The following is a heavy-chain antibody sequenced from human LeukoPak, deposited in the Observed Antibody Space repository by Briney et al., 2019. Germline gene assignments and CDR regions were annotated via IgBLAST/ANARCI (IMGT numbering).Heavy chain of an antibody. CDR2: MNPNSGNT. CDR3: ARGLRYYGSGSYYP. V-gene: IGHV1-8*01. J-gene: IGHJ5*02. CDR1: GYTFTSYD. Sequence: GASVKVSCKASGYTFTSYDINWVRQATGHGLEWMGWMNPNSGNTGYAQKFQGRVTMTRNTSISTAYMELSSLRSEDTAVYYCARGLRYYGSGSYYPWGQGTLVTVSS. D-gene: IGHD3-10*01.